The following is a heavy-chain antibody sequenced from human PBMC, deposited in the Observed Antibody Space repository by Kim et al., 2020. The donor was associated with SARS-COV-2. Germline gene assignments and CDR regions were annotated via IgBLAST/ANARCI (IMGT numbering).Heavy chain of an antibody. CDR3: ARDRPYIAAAGIAYNWFDP. V-gene: IGHV1-46*01. D-gene: IGHD6-13*01. CDR2: INPSGGST. Sequence: ASVKVSCKASGYTFTSYYMHWVRQAPGQGLEWMGIINPSGGSTSYAQKFQGRVTMTRDTSTSTVYMELSSLRSEDTAVYYCARDRPYIAAAGIAYNWFDPWGQGTLVTVSS. CDR1: GYTFTSYY. J-gene: IGHJ5*02.